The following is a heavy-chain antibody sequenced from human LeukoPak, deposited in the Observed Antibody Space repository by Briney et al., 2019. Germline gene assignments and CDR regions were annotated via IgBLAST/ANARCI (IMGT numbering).Heavy chain of an antibody. Sequence: ASVKVSCKASGYTFTSYAMNWVRQAPGQGLEWMGWINTNTGNPTYAQGFTGRFVFSLDTSVSTAYLQISSLKAEDTAVYYCARAGYCSSTSHHCVVDYYYYGMDVWGQGTTVTVS. V-gene: IGHV7-4-1*02. CDR3: ARAGYCSSTSHHCVVDYYYYGMDV. D-gene: IGHD2-2*01. CDR2: INTNTGNP. CDR1: GYTFTSYA. J-gene: IGHJ6*02.